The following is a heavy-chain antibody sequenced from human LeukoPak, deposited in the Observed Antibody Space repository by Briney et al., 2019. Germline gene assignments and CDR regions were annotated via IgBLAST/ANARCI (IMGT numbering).Heavy chain of an antibody. D-gene: IGHD3-10*01. Sequence: SETLSLTCAVYGGSFSGYYWSWIRQPPGKGLEWIGEINHSGSTNYNPSLMSRVTISVDTSKNQFSLKLSSVTAADTAVYYCARGGYGSVLVFPYWGQGTLVTVSS. CDR3: ARGGYGSVLVFPY. CDR2: INHSGST. J-gene: IGHJ4*02. CDR1: GGSFSGYY. V-gene: IGHV4-34*01.